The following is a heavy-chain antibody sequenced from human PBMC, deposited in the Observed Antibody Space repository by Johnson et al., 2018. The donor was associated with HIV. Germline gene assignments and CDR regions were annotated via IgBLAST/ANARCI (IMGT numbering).Heavy chain of an antibody. Sequence: QMLLVESGGGVVQPGRSLRLSCAASGFTFSSYAMHWVRQAPGKGLEWVAVISYGGSTGYADSVEGRFTISRVNAKNSLYLQMNSLRAEDTALYYCAREGRMDYGAPRAAFDIWGQGTMVTVSS. CDR3: AREGRMDYGAPRAAFDI. J-gene: IGHJ3*02. CDR1: GFTFSSYA. V-gene: IGHV3-30-3*01. CDR2: ISYGGST. D-gene: IGHD4-17*01.